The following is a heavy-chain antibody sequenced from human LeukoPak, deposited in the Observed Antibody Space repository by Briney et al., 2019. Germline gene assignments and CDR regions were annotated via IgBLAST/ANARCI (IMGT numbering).Heavy chain of an antibody. V-gene: IGHV4-34*01. CDR3: ARGWYSSGWLHKPRLFDY. J-gene: IGHJ4*02. CDR2: INHSGST. CDR1: GGSFSGYY. D-gene: IGHD6-19*01. Sequence: SETLSLTCAVYGGSFSGYYWSWIRQPPGKGLEWIGEINHSGSTNYNPSLKSRVTISVDTSKNQFSLKLSSVTAADTAMYYCARGWYSSGWLHKPRLFDYWGQGTLVTVSS.